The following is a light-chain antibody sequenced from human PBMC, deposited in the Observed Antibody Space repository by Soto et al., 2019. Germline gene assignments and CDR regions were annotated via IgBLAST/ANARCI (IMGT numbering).Light chain of an antibody. CDR2: EVS. Sequence: QPVLTQPPSASGSPGQSVTISCTGSSSDVGSYKYVSWFQQHPGKAPKVMIYEVSKRPSGVPDRFSGSKSGNTASLTVSGLQAEDEADYYCSSYAGSNNVVFGGGTKVTVL. CDR1: SSDVGSYKY. V-gene: IGLV2-8*01. CDR3: SSYAGSNNVV. J-gene: IGLJ2*01.